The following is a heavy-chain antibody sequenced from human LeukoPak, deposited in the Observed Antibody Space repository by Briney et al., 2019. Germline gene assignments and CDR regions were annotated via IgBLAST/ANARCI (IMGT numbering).Heavy chain of an antibody. Sequence: ASVKVSCKVSGYTLTELSMHWVRQAPGKGLEWMGGFDPEDGETIYAQKFQGRVTMTEGTSTDTAYMELSSLRSEDTAVYYCATSGAYYDSSGYYWGQGTLVTVSS. CDR1: GYTLTELS. J-gene: IGHJ4*02. CDR3: ATSGAYYDSSGYY. CDR2: FDPEDGET. D-gene: IGHD3-22*01. V-gene: IGHV1-24*01.